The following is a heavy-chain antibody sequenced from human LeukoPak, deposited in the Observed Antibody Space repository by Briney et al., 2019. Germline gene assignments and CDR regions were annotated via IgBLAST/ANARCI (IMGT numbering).Heavy chain of an antibody. CDR3: ARGMSSGWSFDY. CDR2: INPSGGST. J-gene: IGHJ4*02. D-gene: IGHD6-19*01. Sequence: ASVKVSCKASGYTFTSYYMHWVRQAPGQGLEWIGIINPSGGSTSYAQRFQGRVTMTRDTSTSTVYMELSSLRSEDTAVYYCARGMSSGWSFDYWGQGTLVTVSP. V-gene: IGHV1-46*01. CDR1: GYTFTSYY.